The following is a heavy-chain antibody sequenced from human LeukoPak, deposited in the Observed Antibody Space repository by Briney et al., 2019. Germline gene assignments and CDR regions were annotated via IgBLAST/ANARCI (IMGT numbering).Heavy chain of an antibody. J-gene: IGHJ4*02. D-gene: IGHD6-13*01. Sequence: QPGGSLRLSCAASGFTFSDYWMHWVRHAPGKGLVWVSRVNRDGSSTSYADSVKGRFTISRDNAKNTLSLQMNSLRAEDTAVYYCARDRSISAAGDTYWGQGTLVTVSS. CDR1: GFTFSDYW. V-gene: IGHV3-74*01. CDR2: VNRDGSST. CDR3: ARDRSISAAGDTY.